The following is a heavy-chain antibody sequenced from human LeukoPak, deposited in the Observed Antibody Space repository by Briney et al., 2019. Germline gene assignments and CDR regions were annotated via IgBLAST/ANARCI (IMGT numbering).Heavy chain of an antibody. CDR2: INPNSGGT. Sequence: ASVKVSCKASGYTFTGYYIYWVRQAPGQGLEWMGRINPNSGGTNYAQKFQGRATMTRDTSISTAYMELSRLRSDDTAVYYCARDLLGSSSRTWGQGTLVSVSS. D-gene: IGHD7-27*01. CDR1: GYTFTGYY. CDR3: ARDLLGSSSRT. V-gene: IGHV1-2*06. J-gene: IGHJ5*02.